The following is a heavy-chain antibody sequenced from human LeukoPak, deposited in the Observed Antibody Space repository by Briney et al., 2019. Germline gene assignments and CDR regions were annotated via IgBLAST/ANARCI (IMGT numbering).Heavy chain of an antibody. CDR2: IYYSGST. D-gene: IGHD2-8*01. CDR3: AREAEVSAGFDY. J-gene: IGHJ4*02. CDR1: GGSIISAGYY. V-gene: IGHV4-31*03. Sequence: PSQTLSLTCTVSGGSIISAGYYWSWIRQHPGKGLEWIGYIYYSGSTYYHPSHQSRVTISVDTSKNQFSLKLSSVTAADTAVYYCAREAEVSAGFDYWGQGTLVTVSS.